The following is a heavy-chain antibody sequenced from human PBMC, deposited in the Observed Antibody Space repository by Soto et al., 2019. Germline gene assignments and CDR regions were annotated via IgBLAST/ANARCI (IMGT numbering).Heavy chain of an antibody. J-gene: IGHJ4*02. Sequence: ASVKVSCKTSGYTFTSYGISWVRQAPGQGLEWMGWISAYNGNTHYAQKFQGRVTMTPDTSTSTAYMELRSLRSDDTAVYYCAIYDCISPTCYLSYWGQGTLVTVSS. CDR3: AIYDCISPTCYLSY. CDR1: GYTFTSYG. D-gene: IGHD2-2*01. CDR2: ISAYNGNT. V-gene: IGHV1-18*01.